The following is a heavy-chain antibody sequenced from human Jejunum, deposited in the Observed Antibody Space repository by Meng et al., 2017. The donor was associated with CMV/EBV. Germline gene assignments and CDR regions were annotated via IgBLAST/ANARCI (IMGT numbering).Heavy chain of an antibody. CDR2: IYRGGST. V-gene: IGHV4-30-4*01. Sequence: CTVSGGSITSGDHYWSWIRQPPGKGLEWIGNIYRGGSTYYNPSLKSRVVISVDTSKNQFSLTLSSVTAADTAVYYCARDREQVYDYWGQGTLVTVSS. CDR3: ARDREQVYDY. CDR1: GGSITSGDHY. J-gene: IGHJ4*02. D-gene: IGHD5/OR15-5a*01.